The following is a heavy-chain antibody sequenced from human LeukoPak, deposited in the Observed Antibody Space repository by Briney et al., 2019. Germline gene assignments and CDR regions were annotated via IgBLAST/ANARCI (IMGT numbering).Heavy chain of an antibody. CDR1: GYTFTSYG. Sequence: ASVKVSCKASGYTFTSYGISWVRQAPGQGLEWMGWISAYNGNTNYAQKLQGRVTMTTDTSTSTAYMELRSLRSDDTAVYYCARMYYDILTGESDAFDIWGQGTMVTVSS. CDR3: ARMYYDILTGESDAFDI. CDR2: ISAYNGNT. D-gene: IGHD3-9*01. V-gene: IGHV1-18*01. J-gene: IGHJ3*02.